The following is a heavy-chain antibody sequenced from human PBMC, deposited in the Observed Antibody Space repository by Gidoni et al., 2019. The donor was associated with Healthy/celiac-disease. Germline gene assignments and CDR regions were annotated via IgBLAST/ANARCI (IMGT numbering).Heavy chain of an antibody. CDR2: ISYDGSNK. CDR3: ARDEPATEHSFDY. CDR1: GFTFSSYA. J-gene: IGHJ4*02. D-gene: IGHD3-3*02. V-gene: IGHV3-30*04. Sequence: QVQLVESGGGVVQPGRSLRLSCAASGFTFSSYAMHWVRQAPGKGLEWVAVISYDGSNKYYADSVKGRFTISRDNSKNTLYLQMNSLRAEDTAVYYCARDEPATEHSFDYWGQGTLVTVSS.